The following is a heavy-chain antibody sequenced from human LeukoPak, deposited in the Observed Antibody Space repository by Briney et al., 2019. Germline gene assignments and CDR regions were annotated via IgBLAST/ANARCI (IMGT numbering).Heavy chain of an antibody. V-gene: IGHV3-7*01. Sequence: GGSLRLSCTASGFTFSSFWMGWVRQAPGKGLEWVASIKYDESEKHHVDSVKGRFTISRDNAKNSLYLQMNSLRAEDTAVYFCARITTNGYFEYWGQGTLVTVSS. CDR1: GFTFSSFW. D-gene: IGHD1-1*01. J-gene: IGHJ4*02. CDR2: IKYDESEK. CDR3: ARITTNGYFEY.